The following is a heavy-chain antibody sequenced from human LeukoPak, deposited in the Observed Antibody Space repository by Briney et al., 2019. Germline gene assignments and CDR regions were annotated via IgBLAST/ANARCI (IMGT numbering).Heavy chain of an antibody. CDR1: GYTFNSYG. CDR3: ARAGYDLLILAPDPANDY. J-gene: IGHJ4*02. D-gene: IGHD3-9*01. Sequence: GASVKVSCKASGYTFNSYGISWVRQAPGQGLEWMGWISAYNGNTNYAQKFQRRVTMTTDTSTSTAYMELRSLRSDDTAVYYCARAGYDLLILAPDPANDYWGQGTLVTVSS. V-gene: IGHV1-18*01. CDR2: ISAYNGNT.